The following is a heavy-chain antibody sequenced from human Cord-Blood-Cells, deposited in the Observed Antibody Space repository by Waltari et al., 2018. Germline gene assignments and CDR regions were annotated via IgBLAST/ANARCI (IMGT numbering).Heavy chain of an antibody. CDR3: AKEPDDLHAFDI. V-gene: IGHV3-30*18. Sequence: QVQLVESGGGVVQPGRSLRLSCAASGFTFSIYGMHWVRQAPGKGLEWVAVISYDGSNKYYADSVKGRFTISRDNSKNTLYLQMNSLRAEDTAVYYCAKEPDDLHAFDIWGQGTMVTVSS. J-gene: IGHJ3*02. CDR1: GFTFSIYG. D-gene: IGHD1-1*01. CDR2: ISYDGSNK.